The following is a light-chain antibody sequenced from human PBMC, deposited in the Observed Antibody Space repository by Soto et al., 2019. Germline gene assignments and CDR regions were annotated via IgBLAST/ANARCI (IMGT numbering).Light chain of an antibody. CDR3: QQYNNWPPIT. CDR1: QSVGSNY. V-gene: IGKV3-20*01. J-gene: IGKJ5*01. CDR2: GAS. Sequence: EIVLTQFPGTLSLSPGERATLSCRASQSVGSNYLAWYQQRPGQPPNLLIFGASHRAPDIPDRFSGSGSGTDFTLTIRRLQSEDFAAYYCQQYNNWPPITFGQGTRREIK.